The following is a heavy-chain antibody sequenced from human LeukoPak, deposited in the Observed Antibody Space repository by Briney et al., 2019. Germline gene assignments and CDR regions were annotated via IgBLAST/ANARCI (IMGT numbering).Heavy chain of an antibody. D-gene: IGHD2-15*01. CDR2: SDPEDGET. CDR1: GYTLTELS. V-gene: IGHV1-24*01. Sequence: ASVKVSCKVSGYTLTELSMHWVRQAPGKGLEWMGGSDPEDGETIYAQKFQGRVTMTEDTSTDTAYMELSSLRSEDTAVYYCASHLRGSGHQPVDYWGQGTLVTVSS. CDR3: ASHLRGSGHQPVDY. J-gene: IGHJ4*02.